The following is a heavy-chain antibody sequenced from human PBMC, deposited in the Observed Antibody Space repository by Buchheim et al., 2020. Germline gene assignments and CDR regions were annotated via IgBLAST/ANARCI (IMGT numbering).Heavy chain of an antibody. Sequence: QVQLVESGGGVVQPGTSLRLPCGASGFTFSHYGMHWVRQAPGKGLEWVALIWYDGSNQYYGDSVKGRFTISRDDYKKTLYLQINSLRLEDTAVYYCARGAGTAAGRPDYWGQGT. V-gene: IGHV3-33*01. CDR1: GFTFSHYG. D-gene: IGHD6-13*01. J-gene: IGHJ4*02. CDR2: IWYDGSNQ. CDR3: ARGAGTAAGRPDY.